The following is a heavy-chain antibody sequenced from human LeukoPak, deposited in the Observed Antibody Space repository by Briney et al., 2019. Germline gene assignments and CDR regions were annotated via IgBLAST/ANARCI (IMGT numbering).Heavy chain of an antibody. V-gene: IGHV1-69*06. Sequence: GASVKVSCKASGGTFISYAISWVRQAPGQGLEWMGGIIPIFGTANYAQKFQGRVTITADKSTSTAYMELSSLRSGDTAVYYCARGSRFLEPYYFDYWGQGTLVTVSS. CDR3: ARGSRFLEPYYFDY. CDR2: IIPIFGTA. J-gene: IGHJ4*02. CDR1: GGTFISYA. D-gene: IGHD3-3*01.